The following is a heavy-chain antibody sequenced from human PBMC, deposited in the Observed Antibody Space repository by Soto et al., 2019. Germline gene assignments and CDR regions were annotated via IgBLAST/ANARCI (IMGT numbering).Heavy chain of an antibody. CDR1: GFSLNTRGVG. D-gene: IGHD3-16*02. CDR2: IYWDDDR. CDR3: AHIMITYGGVIGLDAFDN. J-gene: IGHJ3*02. Sequence: SGPTLVNPTQTLTLTCTLSGFSLNTRGVGVGWIRQPPGKALEWLAVIYWDDDRRYSPSLNSRLTITKDTSRNQVVLTMTNMDPVDTATYYCAHIMITYGGVIGLDAFDNWGQGTMVTVPS. V-gene: IGHV2-5*02.